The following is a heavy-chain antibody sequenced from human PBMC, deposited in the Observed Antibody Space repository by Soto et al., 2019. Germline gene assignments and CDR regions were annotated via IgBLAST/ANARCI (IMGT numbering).Heavy chain of an antibody. J-gene: IGHJ3*02. CDR1: GGSISSYY. D-gene: IGHD2-2*01. V-gene: IGHV4-59*01. Sequence: SETQSRTCPVSGGSISSYYWSWIRQPPGKGLEWIGYIYYSGSTNYNPSLKSRVTISVDTSKNQFSLKLSSVTAADTAVYYCAIGGACISTSCHGAFDIWGQGTMVTVSS. CDR2: IYYSGST. CDR3: AIGGACISTSCHGAFDI.